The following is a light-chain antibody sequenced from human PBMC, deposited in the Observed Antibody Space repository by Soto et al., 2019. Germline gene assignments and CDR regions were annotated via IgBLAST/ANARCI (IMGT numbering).Light chain of an antibody. CDR1: QSVSQN. CDR3: QEYSNWPPTYN. CDR2: AAS. J-gene: IGKJ2*01. V-gene: IGKV3-15*01. Sequence: ETVMTQSPATLSVSPGERVTLSCRASQSVSQNLAWYQQRSGQGPRLLIYAASTRATGVPARFSGSGSETDFTLTISSLQSEDFAVYFCQEYSNWPPTYNFGQGTKLEIK.